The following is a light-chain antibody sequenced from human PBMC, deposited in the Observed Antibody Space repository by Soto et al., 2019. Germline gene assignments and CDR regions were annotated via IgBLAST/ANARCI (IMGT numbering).Light chain of an antibody. CDR3: QQYNDYSAT. CDR2: DVS. V-gene: IGKV1-5*01. J-gene: IGKJ1*01. CDR1: QSISSW. Sequence: DIQMTQSPSTLSASVGDRVTITCRASQSISSWLAWYQQKPGQAPKLLMYDVSSLKRGVPSRFSGSGSGTEFTLTINSLQPDDFATYYCQQYNDYSATFGQGTKVDIK.